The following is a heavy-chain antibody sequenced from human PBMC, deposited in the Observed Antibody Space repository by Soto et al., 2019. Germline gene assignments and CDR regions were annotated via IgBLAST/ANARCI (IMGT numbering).Heavy chain of an antibody. CDR2: IYYSGST. Sequence: QVQLQESGPGLVKPSETLSLTCTVSGGSISSYYWSWIRQPPGKGLEWIGYIYYSGSTNYNPSLKSRVTISVDTSKNQFSLKLSSVTAADTAVYYCARSGYSYGFAFDIWGQGTMVTVSS. CDR1: GGSISSYY. D-gene: IGHD5-18*01. V-gene: IGHV4-59*01. J-gene: IGHJ3*02. CDR3: ARSGYSYGFAFDI.